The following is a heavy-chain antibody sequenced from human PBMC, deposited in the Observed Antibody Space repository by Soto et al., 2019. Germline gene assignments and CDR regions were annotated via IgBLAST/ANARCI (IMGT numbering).Heavy chain of an antibody. CDR3: ARGRTGNTYYFDX. J-gene: IGHJ4*02. CDR1: GYTFTGYY. V-gene: IGHV1-2*02. D-gene: IGHD1-1*01. CDR2: INPNSGGT. Sequence: ASVKVSCKASGYTFTGYYLYWVRQAPGQGLEWMGCINPNSGGTNYAQKFQGRVTMTRDTSISTDYMELSRLRSDDTAVYYCARGRTGNTYYFDXWGQGNLVTVSX.